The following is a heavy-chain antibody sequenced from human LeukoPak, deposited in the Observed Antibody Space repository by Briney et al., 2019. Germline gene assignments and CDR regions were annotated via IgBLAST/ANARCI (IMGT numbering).Heavy chain of an antibody. CDR1: GHTFTSYG. D-gene: IGHD2-15*01. CDR3: ARGYCSGGSCYSFLYYYYYYYMDV. V-gene: IGHV1-18*01. J-gene: IGHJ6*03. Sequence: ASVKVSCKASGHTFTSYGISWVRQAPGQGLEWMGWISAYNGNTNYAQKLQGRVTMTTDTSTSTAYMELSSLRSEDTAVYYCARGYCSGGSCYSFLYYYYYYYMDVWGKGTTVTVSS. CDR2: ISAYNGNT.